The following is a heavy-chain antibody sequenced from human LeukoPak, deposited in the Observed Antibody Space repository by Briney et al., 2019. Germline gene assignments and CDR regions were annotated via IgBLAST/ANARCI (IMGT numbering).Heavy chain of an antibody. CDR2: INPNSGGT. CDR3: ARAGDGYNYAFDM. V-gene: IGHV1-2*02. D-gene: IGHD5-24*01. J-gene: IGHJ3*02. Sequence: GASVKVSCKASGYTFTGYYMHWVRQAPGQGLEWMGWINPNSGGTSYAQMFQGRVTMTRDTSISTAYMELSRLRSDDTAVYYCARAGDGYNYAFDMWGQGTMVTVSS. CDR1: GYTFTGYY.